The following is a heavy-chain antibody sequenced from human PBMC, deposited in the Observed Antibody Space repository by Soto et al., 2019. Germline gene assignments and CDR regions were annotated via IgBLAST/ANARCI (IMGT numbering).Heavy chain of an antibody. CDR3: ARGLSKGYCSGGSCYPYYYYGVDV. J-gene: IGHJ6*02. D-gene: IGHD2-15*01. Sequence: QVQLVQSGAEVKKPGSSVKVSCKASGGTFSSYAISWVRQAPGQGLEWMGGIIPIFGTANYAQKFQGRVTITADESTSTAYMELSSLRSEDTAVYYCARGLSKGYCSGGSCYPYYYYGVDVWGQGTTVTVSS. V-gene: IGHV1-69*01. CDR1: GGTFSSYA. CDR2: IIPIFGTA.